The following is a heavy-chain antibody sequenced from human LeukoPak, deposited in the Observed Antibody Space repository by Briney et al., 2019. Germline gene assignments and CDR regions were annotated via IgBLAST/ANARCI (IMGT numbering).Heavy chain of an antibody. D-gene: IGHD3-10*01. CDR2: INHSGST. CDR1: GGSFSGYY. J-gene: IGHJ4*02. V-gene: IGHV4-34*01. Sequence: SETLSLTCAVYGGSFSGYYWSWIRQPPGKGLEWIGEINHSGSTNYNPSLKSRVTISVDTSKNQFSLKVSSVTAADTAVYYCARRTVRGVIRYWGQGTLVSVSS. CDR3: ARRTVRGVIRY.